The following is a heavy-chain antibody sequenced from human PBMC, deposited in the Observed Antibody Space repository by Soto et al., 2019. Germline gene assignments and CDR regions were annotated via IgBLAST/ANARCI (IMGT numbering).Heavy chain of an antibody. D-gene: IGHD3-9*01. V-gene: IGHV4-34*01. CDR3: ARGGSNDWQVSFDI. J-gene: IGHJ3*02. CDR1: GGSFSTYY. Sequence: QLQQWGAGLLKPSETLSLTCVVSGGSFSTYYYNWIRQSPGEGLEWIGEINHSGNNNYSPSLKSRVTMSLDTSKNQFSLNLTSVTAADTAVYYCARGGSNDWQVSFDIWGQGTMVTVSS. CDR2: INHSGNN.